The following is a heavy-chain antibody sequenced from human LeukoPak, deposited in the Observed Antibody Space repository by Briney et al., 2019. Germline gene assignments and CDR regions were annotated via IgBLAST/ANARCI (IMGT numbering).Heavy chain of an antibody. CDR2: MYPSSGNT. Sequence: ASVKVSCKASGYSFASYDISWVRQATGQGSEWMGWMYPSSGNTDYAQKFQGRVNLTRDTSINTAYMELSSLRSEDTAVYYCARGRHVLYFSMDVWGTGTAVTVSS. J-gene: IGHJ6*03. D-gene: IGHD6-6*01. CDR3: ARGRHVLYFSMDV. V-gene: IGHV1-8*03. CDR1: GYSFASYD.